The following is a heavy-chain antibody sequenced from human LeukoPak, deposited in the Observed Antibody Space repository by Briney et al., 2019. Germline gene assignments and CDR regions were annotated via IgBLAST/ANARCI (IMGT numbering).Heavy chain of an antibody. J-gene: IGHJ3*02. D-gene: IGHD2/OR15-2a*01. CDR2: ISWNSGST. CDR3: AKGHSDSTAIHPRAYYM. V-gene: IGHV3-9*01. Sequence: GRSLRLSCAAAGFTFNDYAMHWVRQAPGKGLEWVSGISWNSGSTGYADSVKGRFTISRDNAKNSLYLQMNSLRTDDTALYYCAKGHSDSTAIHPRAYYMWGQGTMFTASS. CDR1: GFTFNDYA.